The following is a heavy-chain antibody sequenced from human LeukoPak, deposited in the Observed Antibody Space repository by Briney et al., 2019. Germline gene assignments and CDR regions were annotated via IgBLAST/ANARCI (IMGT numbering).Heavy chain of an antibody. Sequence: GGSLRLSCAASGFTVSSNYMSWVRQAPGKGLEWVSVIYSGGSTYYADSVKGRFTLSRDDSRNTVYLQLNNLRVEDTAIYYCAKANWISNADAVWWGQGTQVTVSS. D-gene: IGHD1-1*01. CDR3: AKANWISNADAVW. J-gene: IGHJ4*02. CDR1: GFTVSSNY. CDR2: IYSGGST. V-gene: IGHV3-53*01.